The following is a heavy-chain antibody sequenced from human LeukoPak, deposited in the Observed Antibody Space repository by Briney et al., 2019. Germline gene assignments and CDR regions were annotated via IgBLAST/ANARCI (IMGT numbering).Heavy chain of an antibody. CDR1: GGSISSSHW. J-gene: IGHJ4*02. Sequence: SSGTLSLTCAISGGSISSSHWWSLVRQPPGQGLEWIGEIHHSGSTNYNPSLKSRVSISVDKFKNQFSLKLSSVTAADTAVYYCASKLTAVAGYFDCWGQGTLVTVSS. CDR2: IHHSGST. V-gene: IGHV4-4*02. CDR3: ASKLTAVAGYFDC. D-gene: IGHD6-19*01.